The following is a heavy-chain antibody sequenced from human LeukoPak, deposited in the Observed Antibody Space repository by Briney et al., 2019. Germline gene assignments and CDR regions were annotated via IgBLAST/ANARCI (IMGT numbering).Heavy chain of an antibody. D-gene: IGHD2-21*02. CDR2: ISYDGSNK. J-gene: IGHJ4*02. V-gene: IGHV3-30*04. CDR3: ARDPVTAIGYFDY. CDR1: GFTFSSYA. Sequence: GRSLRLSCAASGFTFSSYAMHWVRQAPGKGLEWVAVISYDGSNKYYADSVKGRFTISRDNSKNTLYLQMNSLRAEDTAVYYCARDPVTAIGYFDYWGQGTLVTDSS.